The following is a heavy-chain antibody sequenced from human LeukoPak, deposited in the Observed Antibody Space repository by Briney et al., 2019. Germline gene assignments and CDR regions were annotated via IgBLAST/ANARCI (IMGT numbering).Heavy chain of an antibody. CDR2: IYYSGNT. Sequence: SETLSLTCTVSGGSISSYYWSWIRQPPGKGLEWIGYIYYSGNTNYNPSLKSRVTISVDTSKNQFSLKLSSVTAADTAVYYCARYEAVAGVFDYWGQGTLVTVSS. V-gene: IGHV4-59*08. D-gene: IGHD6-19*01. CDR1: GGSISSYY. J-gene: IGHJ4*02. CDR3: ARYEAVAGVFDY.